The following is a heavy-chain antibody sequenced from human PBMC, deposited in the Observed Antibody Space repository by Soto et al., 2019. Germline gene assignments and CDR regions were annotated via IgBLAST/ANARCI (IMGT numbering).Heavy chain of an antibody. CDR2: ISGSDGRT. V-gene: IGHV3-23*01. CDR1: GFTFSSYA. J-gene: IGHJ4*02. D-gene: IGHD5-18*01. Sequence: EVQLLESGGGLVRPGGSLSLSCAASGFTFSSYAMSWVRQAPGKGLEWVSTISGSDGRTYSTDSVKGRFTSSRDNSRNTAYLQMNSLRFEDTAVYYCAKGVSPYTPLALFDYWGRGTLVTGSS. CDR3: AKGVSPYTPLALFDY.